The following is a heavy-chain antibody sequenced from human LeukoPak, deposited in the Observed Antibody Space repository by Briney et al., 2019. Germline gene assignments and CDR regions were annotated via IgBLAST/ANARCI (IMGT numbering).Heavy chain of an antibody. Sequence: ASVRVCCKPSGYTFTGYYMHWVRQAAGPGLEWMGRINPNSGGTNYAQKFQGRVTITRDTSISTAYMELSRLRSDDTAVYYCARSLTYYYDSSGYYFDYWGQGTRVTVSS. D-gene: IGHD3-22*01. CDR2: INPNSGGT. J-gene: IGHJ4*02. CDR3: ARSLTYYYDSSGYYFDY. CDR1: GYTFTGYY. V-gene: IGHV1-2*06.